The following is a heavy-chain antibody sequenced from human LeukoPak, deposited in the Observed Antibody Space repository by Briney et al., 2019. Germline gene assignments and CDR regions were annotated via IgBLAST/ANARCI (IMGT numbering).Heavy chain of an antibody. CDR2: IKQDGSEK. D-gene: IGHD3-10*01. Sequence: GGSLRLSCAASGFIFRSYWMNWVRQAPGKGLEWVANIKQDGSEKYYVDSAKGRFTISRDNAKNSLYLQMNSLRVEDTAVYYCARGLSGGSGSYQWGQGTLVTVSS. J-gene: IGHJ4*02. CDR3: ARGLSGGSGSYQ. CDR1: GFIFRSYW. V-gene: IGHV3-7*01.